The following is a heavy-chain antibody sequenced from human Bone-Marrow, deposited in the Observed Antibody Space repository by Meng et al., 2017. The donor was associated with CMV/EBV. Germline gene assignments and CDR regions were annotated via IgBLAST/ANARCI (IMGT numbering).Heavy chain of an antibody. J-gene: IGHJ6*02. D-gene: IGHD3-3*01. CDR1: GFTFSSYG. CDR2: IRYDGSNK. Sequence: GESLKISCAASGFTFSSYGVHWVRQAPGKGLEWVAFIRYDGSNKYYADSVKGRFTISRDNSKNTLYLQMNSLRAEDTAVYYCAKVWAYYDFWSGLDVWGQGTTVTVSS. CDR3: AKVWAYYDFWSGLDV. V-gene: IGHV3-30*02.